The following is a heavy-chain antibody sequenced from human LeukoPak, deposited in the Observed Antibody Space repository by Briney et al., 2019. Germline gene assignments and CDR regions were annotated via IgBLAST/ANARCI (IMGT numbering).Heavy chain of an antibody. CDR3: ARHSSRWYDGGINWFDP. D-gene: IGHD6-19*01. CDR1: GFTFSNYN. V-gene: IGHV3-21*01. Sequence: PGGSLRLSCAASGFTFSNYNFYWVRQAPGKGLEWVSSISSTSSYIYYADSVKGRFTISRDNSKNTLYLQMNSLRADDTAVYYCARHSSRWYDGGINWFDPWGQGTLVTVSS. J-gene: IGHJ5*02. CDR2: ISSTSSYI.